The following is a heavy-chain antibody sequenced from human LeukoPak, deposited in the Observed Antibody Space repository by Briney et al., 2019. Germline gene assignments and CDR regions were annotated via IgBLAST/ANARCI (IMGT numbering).Heavy chain of an antibody. CDR3: ARRNDFDI. V-gene: IGHV4-4*08. CDR2: IYSSGST. Sequence: PSETLSLTCTVSGCSITGYHWSWIRQPPGKGLEWIGYIYSSGSTEYKPSLKSRATISADTSKNQFSLKLTSVTAADTAIYCCARRNDFDIWGQGTMVTVSS. CDR1: GCSITGYH. J-gene: IGHJ3*02.